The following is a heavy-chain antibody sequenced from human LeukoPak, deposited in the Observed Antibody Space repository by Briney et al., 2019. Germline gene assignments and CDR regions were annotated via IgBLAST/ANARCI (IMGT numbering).Heavy chain of an antibody. J-gene: IGHJ5*02. Sequence: PSETLSLTCCVWGGSISSYYWSWIRQPPGKGLEWIGYIYYSGSTNYNPSLKSRVTISVDTSKDQFSLKLSSVTAADTAVYYCASQYYDILTGSSDWFDPWGQGTLVTVSS. D-gene: IGHD3-9*01. CDR3: ASQYYDILTGSSDWFDP. V-gene: IGHV4-59*01. CDR1: GGSISSYY. CDR2: IYYSGST.